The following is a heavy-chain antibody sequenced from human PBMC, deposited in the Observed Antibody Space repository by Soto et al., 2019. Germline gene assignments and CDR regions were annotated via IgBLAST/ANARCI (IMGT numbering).Heavy chain of an antibody. V-gene: IGHV4-39*01. D-gene: IGHD3-9*01. Sequence: SETLSLTCTVSGGSISSGGYYWSWIRQHPGKGLEWIGSIYYRGNTYYNPSLQTRVTISLDKSKSQFSLKLNSVTAADSAVYFCARLEGLATISYYFDFWGQGALVTVSS. CDR2: IYYRGNT. J-gene: IGHJ4*02. CDR3: ARLEGLATISYYFDF. CDR1: GGSISSGGYY.